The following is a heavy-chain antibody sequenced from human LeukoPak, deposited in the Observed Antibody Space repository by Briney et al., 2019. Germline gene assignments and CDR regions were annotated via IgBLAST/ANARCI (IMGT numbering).Heavy chain of an antibody. CDR3: ARSPIFLEWLNAFDP. V-gene: IGHV1-18*01. D-gene: IGHD3-3*01. CDR1: GYTFTSYG. Sequence: ASVKVSCKASGYTFTSYGISWVRQAPGQGREWMGWISAYNGNTNYAQKLQGRVTMTTDTSTSTAYMELRSLRSDDTAVYYCARSPIFLEWLNAFDPWGQGTLVTVSS. CDR2: ISAYNGNT. J-gene: IGHJ5*02.